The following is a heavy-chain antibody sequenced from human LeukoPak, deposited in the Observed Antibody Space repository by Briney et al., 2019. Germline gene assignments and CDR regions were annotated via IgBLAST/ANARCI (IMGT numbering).Heavy chain of an antibody. CDR3: ARAPDIVVVPAAPFDY. Sequence: ASVKVSCKASGYTFTGYYMHWVRQAPGQGLEWMGWINPNSGGTNYAQKFQGRVTMTRDTSISTAYMEPSRLRSDDTAVYYCARAPDIVVVPAAPFDYWGQGTLVTVSS. CDR1: GYTFTGYY. CDR2: INPNSGGT. J-gene: IGHJ4*02. D-gene: IGHD2-2*01. V-gene: IGHV1-2*02.